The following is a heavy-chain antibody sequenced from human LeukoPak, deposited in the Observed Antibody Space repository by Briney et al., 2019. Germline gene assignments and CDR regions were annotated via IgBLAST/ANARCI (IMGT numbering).Heavy chain of an antibody. Sequence: SETLSLTCAVYGGSFSGYYWSWIRQPPGKGLEWIGEINHSGSTYYNPSLKSRVTISVDTSKNQFSLKLSSVTAADTAVYYCARHSVPAAIDYWGQGTLVTVSS. CDR1: GGSFSGYY. D-gene: IGHD2-2*01. J-gene: IGHJ4*02. CDR3: ARHSVPAAIDY. V-gene: IGHV4-34*01. CDR2: INHSGST.